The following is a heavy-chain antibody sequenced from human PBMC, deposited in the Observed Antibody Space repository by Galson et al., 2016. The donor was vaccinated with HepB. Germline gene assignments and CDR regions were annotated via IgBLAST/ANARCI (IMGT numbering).Heavy chain of an antibody. J-gene: IGHJ4*02. D-gene: IGHD3-10*01. V-gene: IGHV1-18*01. CDR1: GYNLASYG. CDR3: VRNLGVGEFDC. CDR2: ITSYNGNT. Sequence: SVKVSCKASGYNLASYGIFWVRQAPGQGLEWMGWITSYNGNTNYAQKFQGRVTMTTDTSTSTTYMELTSLRSDDTAVYYCVRNLGVGEFDCWGQGTLVIVSS.